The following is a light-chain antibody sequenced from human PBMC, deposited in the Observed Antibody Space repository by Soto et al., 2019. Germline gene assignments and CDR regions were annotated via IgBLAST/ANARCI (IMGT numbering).Light chain of an antibody. CDR2: GAS. J-gene: IGKJ2*01. CDR1: QSVRSSY. CDR3: QQYGSSQST. Sequence: EIVLTQSPGTLSLSPGERATLSCRASQSVRSSYLAWYQQKPGQAPRLLIYGASSRATGIPDRFSGSGSGTDFTLTISRLEPEDFAVYYCQQYGSSQSTFGQGTKLEIK. V-gene: IGKV3-20*01.